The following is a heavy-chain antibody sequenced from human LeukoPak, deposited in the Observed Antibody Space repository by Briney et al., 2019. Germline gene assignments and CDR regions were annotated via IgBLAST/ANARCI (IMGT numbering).Heavy chain of an antibody. CDR2: LYYSGRT. CDR1: GVSISSSNYY. D-gene: IGHD6-13*01. CDR3: ARGRISSLLAAAGRFDY. Sequence: SETLSLTCTVSGVSISSSNYYWGWIRPPPGEGLEWIGSLYYSGRTYYNPSLKSRVTISVDTSKNQFSLKLSSVTAADTAVYYCARGRISSLLAAAGRFDYWGQGTLVTVSS. V-gene: IGHV4-39*07. J-gene: IGHJ4*02.